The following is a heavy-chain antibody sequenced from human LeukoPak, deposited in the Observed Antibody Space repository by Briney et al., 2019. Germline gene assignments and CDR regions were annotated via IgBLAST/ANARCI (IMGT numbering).Heavy chain of an antibody. Sequence: ASVKVSCKASGYAFPNYAISWVRQAPGQGLEWMGGIIPIFGTANYAQKFQGRVTITADESTSTAYMELSSLRSEDTAVYYCARESYDSHLDAFDIWGQGTMVTVSS. V-gene: IGHV1-69*13. J-gene: IGHJ3*02. D-gene: IGHD3-3*01. CDR1: GYAFPNYA. CDR2: IIPIFGTA. CDR3: ARESYDSHLDAFDI.